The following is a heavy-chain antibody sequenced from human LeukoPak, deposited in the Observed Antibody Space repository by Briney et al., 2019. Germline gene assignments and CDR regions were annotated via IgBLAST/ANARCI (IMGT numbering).Heavy chain of an antibody. CDR1: GFTFSNYA. D-gene: IGHD2-2*02. V-gene: IGHV3-30*04. J-gene: IGHJ4*02. CDR2: MSFDVNNK. Sequence: GGSLRLSCAASGFTFSNYAMNWVRQAPGKGLEWVATMSFDVNNKYYADSVRGRFTISRDNSKNTLYLQMNSLRAEDTAVYSCARGYCTSSSCYNDYWGQGTLVTVSS. CDR3: ARGYCTSSSCYNDY.